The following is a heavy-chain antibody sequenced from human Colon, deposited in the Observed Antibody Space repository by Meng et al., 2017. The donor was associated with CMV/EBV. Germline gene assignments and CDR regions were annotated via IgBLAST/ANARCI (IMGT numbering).Heavy chain of an antibody. CDR1: GYNFNSYW. V-gene: IGHV5-51*01. J-gene: IGHJ5*02. CDR2: IYPGDSDT. Sequence: GESLKSSCKASGYNFNSYWIGWVRQMPGKGLEWMGVIYPGDSDTLYSLSFQGQVTISVDKSISTAYLQWNSLKASDTAIYYCARQGGAGSSSANWFDPWGQGTLVTVSS. CDR3: ARQGGAGSSSANWFDP. D-gene: IGHD6-6*01.